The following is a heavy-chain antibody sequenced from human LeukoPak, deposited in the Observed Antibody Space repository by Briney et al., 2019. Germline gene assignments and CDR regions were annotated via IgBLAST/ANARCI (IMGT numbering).Heavy chain of an antibody. Sequence: GGSLGLSCAASGFTSSSYGMHWVRQAPGKGLEWVAFIRSDGSYKYYADSVKGRFTISRDNSKNTLYLQMNSLRAEDTAVYYCARGRGVVISAFDIWGQGTMVTVSS. CDR1: GFTSSSYG. D-gene: IGHD3-22*01. V-gene: IGHV3-30*02. CDR2: IRSDGSYK. CDR3: ARGRGVVISAFDI. J-gene: IGHJ3*02.